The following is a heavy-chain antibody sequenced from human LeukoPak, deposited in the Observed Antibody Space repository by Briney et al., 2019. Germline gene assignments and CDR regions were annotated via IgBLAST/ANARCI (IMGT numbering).Heavy chain of an antibody. CDR3: ARGHYDVLAASYKWTPDY. V-gene: IGHV3-21*01. CDR1: GFTFITFT. Sequence: GGSLRLSCAASGFTFITFTMNWVRQAPGKGLEWVSSIPSGGDYIYYADSVKGRFTTSRDNAKNSLSLQLSSLRVEDTAVYYCARGHYDVLAASYKWTPDYWGQGTLVTVSS. J-gene: IGHJ4*02. D-gene: IGHD3-9*01. CDR2: IPSGGDYI.